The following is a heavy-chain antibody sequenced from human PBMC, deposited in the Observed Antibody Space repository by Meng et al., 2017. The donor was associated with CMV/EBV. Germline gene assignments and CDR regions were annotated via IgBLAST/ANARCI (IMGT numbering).Heavy chain of an antibody. CDR2: INHSGST. Sequence: QVTLQQWGGGLLKPSEALSLTCAVYGGSFSGYYWSWIRQPPGKGLEWIGEINHSGSTNYNPSLKSRVTISVDTSKNQFSLKLSSVTAADTAVYYCARGGIAAAGPFDYWGQGTLVTVSS. CDR3: ARGGIAAAGPFDY. D-gene: IGHD6-13*01. V-gene: IGHV4-34*01. J-gene: IGHJ4*02. CDR1: GGSFSGYY.